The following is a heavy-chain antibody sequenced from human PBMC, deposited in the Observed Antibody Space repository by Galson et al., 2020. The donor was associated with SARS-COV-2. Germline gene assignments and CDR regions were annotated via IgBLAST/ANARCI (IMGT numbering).Heavy chain of an antibody. CDR1: GFTFRSYA. V-gene: IGHV3-30*04. CDR3: ASGNSGSYSDAFDS. J-gene: IGHJ3*02. D-gene: IGHD1-26*01. CDR2: ISYDGSNK. Sequence: QLGESLKISCAASGFTFRSYAMHWVRQAPGKGLEWVAVISYDGSNKYYADSVKGRFTISRDNSKNTLYLQMNSLRAEDPAVYYCASGNSGSYSDAFDSWGQGTMVTVAS.